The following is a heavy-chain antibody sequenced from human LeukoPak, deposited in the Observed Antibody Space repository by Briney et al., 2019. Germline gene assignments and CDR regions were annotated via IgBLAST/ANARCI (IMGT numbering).Heavy chain of an antibody. Sequence: GESPKISCAASGFTFSSYSMNWVRQAPGKGLEWVSSISSSSSYIYYADSVKGRFTISRDNAKNSLYLQMNSLRAEDTAVYYCARDGAWDSSGYYLPPQDYWGQGTLVTVSS. CDR2: ISSSSSYI. J-gene: IGHJ4*02. CDR3: ARDGAWDSSGYYLPPQDY. CDR1: GFTFSSYS. V-gene: IGHV3-21*01. D-gene: IGHD3-22*01.